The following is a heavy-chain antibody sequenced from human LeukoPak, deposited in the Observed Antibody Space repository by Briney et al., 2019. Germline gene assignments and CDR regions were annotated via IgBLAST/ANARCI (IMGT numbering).Heavy chain of an antibody. CDR1: GYTFTGYY. CDR3: ARDLRAVAGTQFGY. CDR2: INPNSGGT. J-gene: IGHJ4*02. D-gene: IGHD6-19*01. V-gene: IGHV1-2*06. Sequence: ASVKVSCKASGYTFTGYYMHWVRQAPGQGLEWMGRINPNSGGTNYAQKLQGRVTMTTDTSTSTAYMELRSLRSDDTAVYYCARDLRAVAGTQFGYWGQGTLVTVSS.